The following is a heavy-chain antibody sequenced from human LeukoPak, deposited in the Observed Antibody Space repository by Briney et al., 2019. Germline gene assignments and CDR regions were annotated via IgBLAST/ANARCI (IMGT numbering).Heavy chain of an antibody. Sequence: ASVKVSCKASGYTFTSYDINWVRQATGQGLEWMGWMNPNSGNTGYAQKFQGRVTMTRNTSISTAYMELSGLRSEDTAVYYCARGGSLRDGDNGIDYWGQGTLVTVSS. CDR3: ARGGSLRDGDNGIDY. CDR2: MNPNSGNT. CDR1: GYTFTSYD. J-gene: IGHJ4*02. V-gene: IGHV1-8*01. D-gene: IGHD4-17*01.